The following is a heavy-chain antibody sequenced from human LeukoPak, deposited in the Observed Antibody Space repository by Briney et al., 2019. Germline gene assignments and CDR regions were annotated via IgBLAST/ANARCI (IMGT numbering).Heavy chain of an antibody. Sequence: GGSLRLSCTASVFTFSDHYMTWIRQAPGKGLEWLSHISSTASSISYANSVKGRFTISRDNAKDSLYLEMNSLRVEDTAVYYCARSGILYALDNWGQGTLVTVSS. J-gene: IGHJ4*02. CDR2: ISSTASSI. CDR1: VFTFSDHY. V-gene: IGHV3-11*04. CDR3: ARSGILYALDN. D-gene: IGHD2-8*01.